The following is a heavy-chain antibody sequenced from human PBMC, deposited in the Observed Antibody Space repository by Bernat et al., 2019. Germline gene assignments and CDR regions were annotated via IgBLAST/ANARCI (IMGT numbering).Heavy chain of an antibody. CDR3: VRGGAVAGNYWYFDV. CDR2: IYYSGST. D-gene: IGHD6-19*01. V-gene: IGHV4-39*01. J-gene: IGHJ2*01. Sequence: QLQLQESGPGLVKPSETLSLTCTVSGGSISSSSYYWGWIRQPPGKGLEWIGSIYYSGSTYYNPSLKSRVTISVDTSKNQFSLKLSSVTAADTAVYYCVRGGAVAGNYWYFDVWGRGTLVTVSS. CDR1: GGSISSSSYY.